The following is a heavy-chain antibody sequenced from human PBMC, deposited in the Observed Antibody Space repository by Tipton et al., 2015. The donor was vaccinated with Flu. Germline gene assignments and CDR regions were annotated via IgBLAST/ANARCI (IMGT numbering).Heavy chain of an antibody. CDR3: ASSASGSHYFPPRYFES. Sequence: GLVKPSQTLSLTCAISGDSVSSNSAAWNWIRQSPSRGLEWLGRTYYRTKWYDDYAFSVKSRITINADTSKNQFSLHLNSVTPEDTAVYYCASSASGSHYFPPRYFESWGQGTLVTVSS. D-gene: IGHD3-10*01. V-gene: IGHV6-1*01. J-gene: IGHJ4*02. CDR1: GDSVSSNSAA. CDR2: TYYRTKWYD.